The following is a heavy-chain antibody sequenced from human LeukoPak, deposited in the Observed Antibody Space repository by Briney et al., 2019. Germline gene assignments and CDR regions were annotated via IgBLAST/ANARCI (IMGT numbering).Heavy chain of an antibody. D-gene: IGHD3-22*01. CDR2: IGSSGSPT. J-gene: IGHJ6*02. Sequence: GGSLRLSCAAPGFAFSSYNMNWVRQAPGKGLEWISYIGSSGSPTHYADSVGGRFTISRDNAKNSLYLQMNSLRDEDTAVYFCARRPYSDTSGRLSDVWGQGTTVTVSS. CDR1: GFAFSSYN. CDR3: ARRPYSDTSGRLSDV. V-gene: IGHV3-48*02.